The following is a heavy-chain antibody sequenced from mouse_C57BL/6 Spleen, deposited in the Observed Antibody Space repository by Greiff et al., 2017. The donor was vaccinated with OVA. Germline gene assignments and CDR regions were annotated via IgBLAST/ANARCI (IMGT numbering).Heavy chain of an antibody. CDR2: IYPGDGDT. D-gene: IGHD1-1*01. Sequence: VKLMESGPELVKPGASVKISCKASGYAFSSSWMNWVKQRPGKGLEWIGRIYPGDGDTNYNGKFKGKATLTADKSSSTAYMQLSSLTSEDSAVYFCASDYYGSSSFDVWGTGTTVTVSS. V-gene: IGHV1-82*01. J-gene: IGHJ1*03. CDR1: GYAFSSSW. CDR3: ASDYYGSSSFDV.